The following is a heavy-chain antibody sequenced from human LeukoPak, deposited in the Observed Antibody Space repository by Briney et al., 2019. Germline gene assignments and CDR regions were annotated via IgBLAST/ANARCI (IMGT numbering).Heavy chain of an antibody. CDR1: GFTFSSYD. Sequence: GRSLRLSCAASGFTFSSYDMHWVRQAPGKGLEWVTVISYDGSNKYYGDSVKGRFTISRDNSKNTLYLKMNTLRAEDTAVYYCAKEGSNGDFDYWGQGTLVTVSS. J-gene: IGHJ4*02. D-gene: IGHD1-26*01. V-gene: IGHV3-30*18. CDR2: ISYDGSNK. CDR3: AKEGSNGDFDY.